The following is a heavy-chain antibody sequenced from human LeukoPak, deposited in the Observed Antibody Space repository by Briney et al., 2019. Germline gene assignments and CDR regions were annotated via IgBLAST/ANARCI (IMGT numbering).Heavy chain of an antibody. D-gene: IGHD3-22*01. CDR2: ISGSGGST. Sequence: GGSLRLSCAASGVTLSNYGMSWVRQATGKGLEWVAGISGSGGSTNYADSVKGRFIISRDSPKNTLYLQMNSLRAEDTAMYFCAKRGVVIRVILVGFHKEAYYFDSWGQGALVTVSS. V-gene: IGHV3-23*01. CDR3: AKRGVVIRVILVGFHKEAYYFDS. CDR1: GVTLSNYG. J-gene: IGHJ4*02.